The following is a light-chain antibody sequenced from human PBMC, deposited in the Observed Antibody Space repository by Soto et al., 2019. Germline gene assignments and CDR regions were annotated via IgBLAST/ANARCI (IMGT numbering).Light chain of an antibody. V-gene: IGKV3-20*01. CDR3: QQYNSYSYT. CDR1: QSFNSIY. J-gene: IGKJ2*01. Sequence: EIVLTQSPGTLSLSPGERATLSCRASQSFNSIYLAWYQQKPGQAPRLLIYGASSRATGIPDRFSGSGSGTDFTLTIIRLEPEDFATYYCQQYNSYSYTCGQGTKLEIK. CDR2: GAS.